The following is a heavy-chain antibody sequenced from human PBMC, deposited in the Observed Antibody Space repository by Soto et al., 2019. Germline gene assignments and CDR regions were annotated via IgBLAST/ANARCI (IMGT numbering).Heavy chain of an antibody. CDR1: GGTFSSYA. D-gene: IGHD5-12*01. CDR3: ARKLEMATITNYYYYGMDV. V-gene: IGHV1-69*13. J-gene: IGHJ6*02. Sequence: ASVKVSCKASGGTFSSYAISWVRQAPGQGPEWMGGIIPIFGTANYAQKFQGRVTITADESTSTAYMELSSLRSEDTAVYYCARKLEMATITNYYYYGMDVWDQGTTVTVSS. CDR2: IIPIFGTA.